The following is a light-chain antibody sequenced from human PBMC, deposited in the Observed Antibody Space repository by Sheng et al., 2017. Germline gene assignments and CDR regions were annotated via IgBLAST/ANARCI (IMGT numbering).Light chain of an antibody. CDR1: KLGDKY. V-gene: IGLV3-1*01. J-gene: IGLJ2*01. CDR2: QDT. CDR3: QAWDSSFVV. Sequence: SYELTQPPSVSVSPGQTASITCSGDKLGDKYACWFQQKPGQSPVLVIYQDTKRPSGIPERFSCSNSGNTATLTISGTQPMDEADYYCQAWDSSFVVFAGGTKLTVL.